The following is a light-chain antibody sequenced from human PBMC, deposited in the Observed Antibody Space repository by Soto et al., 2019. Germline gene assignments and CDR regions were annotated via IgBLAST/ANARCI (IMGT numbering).Light chain of an antibody. CDR3: YQRSNWPPT. J-gene: IGKJ4*01. Sequence: EIVLTQSPATLSLSPGERATLYCRASQSVSSYLAWYQQKPGQAPRLLIYDAYNRATGIPDRFSGRGSGTDFTLTISRLEPDDFAVYYCYQRSNWPPTFGGGSKG. V-gene: IGKV3-11*01. CDR1: QSVSSY. CDR2: DAY.